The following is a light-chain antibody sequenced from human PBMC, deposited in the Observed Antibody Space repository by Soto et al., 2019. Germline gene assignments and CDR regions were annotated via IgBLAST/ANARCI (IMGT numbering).Light chain of an antibody. CDR3: QQLTSFPIP. Sequence: IQLTQSPSSLSASVGDRVTISCRASQGIANFLAWYQQKPGKAPKLLIYGASTLQSGVPSRFSGSGSGTDFTLTISSLQPEDFATYYCQQLTSFPIPFGPGTRVDIK. J-gene: IGKJ3*01. V-gene: IGKV1-9*01. CDR2: GAS. CDR1: QGIANF.